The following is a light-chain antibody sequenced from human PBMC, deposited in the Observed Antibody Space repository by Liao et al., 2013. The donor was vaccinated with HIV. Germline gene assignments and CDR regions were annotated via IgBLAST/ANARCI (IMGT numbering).Light chain of an antibody. J-gene: IGLJ3*02. CDR1: NIGSKS. V-gene: IGLV3-21*01. CDR2: YDS. Sequence: SYVLTQPPSVSVAPGKTARITCGGNNIGSKSVHWYQQKPGQAPVLVIYYDSDRPSGIPERFSGSKSGNTATLTISRVEAGDEADYYCQAWDSNSWVFGGGTELTVL. CDR3: QAWDSNSWV.